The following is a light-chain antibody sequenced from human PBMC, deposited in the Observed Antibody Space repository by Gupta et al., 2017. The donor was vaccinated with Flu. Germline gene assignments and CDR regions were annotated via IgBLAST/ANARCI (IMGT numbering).Light chain of an antibody. V-gene: IGKV3-15*01. CDR1: LGISGN. Sequence: PATLSLSPGEGATLSGRASLGISGNLAWFQQMPGQAPRLLIYGVSTRATGIPARFSGSGSGTEFTLTISSLQSEDFAVYYCQQYNNWPLTFGGGTKVEIK. J-gene: IGKJ4*01. CDR3: QQYNNWPLT. CDR2: GVS.